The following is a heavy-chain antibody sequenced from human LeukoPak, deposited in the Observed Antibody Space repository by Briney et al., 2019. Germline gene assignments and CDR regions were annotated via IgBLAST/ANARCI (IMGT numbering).Heavy chain of an antibody. CDR1: GGSISSSSYY. V-gene: IGHV4-39*07. Sequence: PSETLSLTCTVSGGSISSSSYYWGWIRQPPGKGLEWIGEINHSGSTNYNPSLKSRVTMSVDTSKNQFSLKLSSVTAADTAVYYCARLARAYVLRFLEWSRYAFDIWGQGTMVTVSS. J-gene: IGHJ3*02. CDR3: ARLARAYVLRFLEWSRYAFDI. D-gene: IGHD3-3*01. CDR2: INHSGST.